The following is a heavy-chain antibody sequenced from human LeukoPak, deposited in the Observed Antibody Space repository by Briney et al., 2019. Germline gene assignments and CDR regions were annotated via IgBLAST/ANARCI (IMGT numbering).Heavy chain of an antibody. CDR3: AKDIYGDYGGLDY. V-gene: IGHV3-23*01. Sequence: GGSLRLSCAACGFSFSSNAMSWVRQAPGKGLEWVSAIINSGGSTHYADSVKGRFTISRDNSKNMLYLQMNSLRAEDTALYYCAKDIYGDYGGLDYWGQGTLVTVSS. CDR1: GFSFSSNA. J-gene: IGHJ4*02. D-gene: IGHD4-17*01. CDR2: IINSGGST.